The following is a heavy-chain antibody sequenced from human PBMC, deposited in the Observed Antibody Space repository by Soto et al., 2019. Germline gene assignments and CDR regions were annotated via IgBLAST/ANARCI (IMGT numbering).Heavy chain of an antibody. CDR1: GFTFSNAW. J-gene: IGHJ4*01. CDR2: VKSKTDGGTT. D-gene: IGHD3-22*01. V-gene: IGHV3-15*07. Sequence: EVHLVESGGGLVKPGGSLRLSCAASGFTFSNAWINWVRQTPGKGLEWVGRVKSKTDGGTTDFAAPVKGRFAISRDASKNMVYLEMNSLKTEDTAIYYCTTDSYITSIIVRFDYWGHGTLVTVSS. CDR3: TTDSYITSIIVRFDY.